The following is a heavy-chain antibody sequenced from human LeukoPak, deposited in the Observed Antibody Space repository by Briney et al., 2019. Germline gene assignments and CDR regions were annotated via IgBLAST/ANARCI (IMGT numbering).Heavy chain of an antibody. J-gene: IGHJ4*02. V-gene: IGHV3-7*03. CDR3: ARSLPYGTTWYGRSDF. Sequence: GGSLRLSRAASGFIFSKCWMSWVRQAPGKGLEWVANIKEDGSEKYYVDSVKGRFIISRDNGENSLYLQMNSLRAEDTAIYYCARSLPYGTTWYGRSDFWGQGTLVTVSS. D-gene: IGHD6-13*01. CDR2: IKEDGSEK. CDR1: GFIFSKCW.